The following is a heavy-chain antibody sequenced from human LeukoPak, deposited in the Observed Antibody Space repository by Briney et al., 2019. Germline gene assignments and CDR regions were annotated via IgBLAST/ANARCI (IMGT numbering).Heavy chain of an antibody. CDR3: AKDFGYSNYGRAFDI. CDR1: GFTFSSYG. Sequence: GGSLRLSCAASGFTFSSYGMHWVRQAPGKGLEWVAFIRYDGSNKYYADSVKGRFTISRDNSKNTLYLQMNSLRDEDTAVYYCAKDFGYSNYGRAFDIWGQGTMVTVSS. CDR2: IRYDGSNK. D-gene: IGHD4-11*01. J-gene: IGHJ3*02. V-gene: IGHV3-30*02.